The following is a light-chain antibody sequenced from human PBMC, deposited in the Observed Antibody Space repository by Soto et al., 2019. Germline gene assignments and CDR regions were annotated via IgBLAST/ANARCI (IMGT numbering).Light chain of an antibody. Sequence: DIQMTQSPPTLSASVGDRVTITCRAGQSINRWLAWYQQKPGRAPKLLIYDVSTLQSGVPSRFSGSGSETEFTLTISSLQPDDFATYYCQQYNAFYTFGQGTNVDI. CDR1: QSINRW. CDR2: DVS. CDR3: QQYNAFYT. J-gene: IGKJ2*01. V-gene: IGKV1-5*01.